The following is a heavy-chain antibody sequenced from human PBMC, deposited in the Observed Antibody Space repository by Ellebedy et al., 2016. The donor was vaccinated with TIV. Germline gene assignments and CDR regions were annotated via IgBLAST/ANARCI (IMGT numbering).Heavy chain of an antibody. D-gene: IGHD5-18*01. CDR2: INPTICST. V-gene: IGHV1-46*01. CDR1: GYTFTSYY. Sequence: AASVKVSCKASGYTFTSYYMHWVRQAPGQGLEWMGIINPTICSTTYAQKFQGRVTMTSDTSTSTVYMELSSLKSEDTAVYYCARVPSYSSGYDLDHWGQGTLVTVSS. CDR3: ARVPSYSSGYDLDH. J-gene: IGHJ4*02.